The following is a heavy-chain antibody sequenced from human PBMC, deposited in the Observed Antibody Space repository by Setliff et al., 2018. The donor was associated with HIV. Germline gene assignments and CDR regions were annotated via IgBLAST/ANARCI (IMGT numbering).Heavy chain of an antibody. D-gene: IGHD3-16*01. CDR2: IKSNIDGGTR. Sequence: GGSLRLSCAASGFTFSKTWVTWVRQAQGKGLEWVGRIKSNIDGGTRDYAAPVKGRFTISRDDSKNTVYLQMNSLKSEDSALYYCTTGGADWGQGTRVTVSS. J-gene: IGHJ4*02. CDR3: TTGGAD. V-gene: IGHV3-15*01. CDR1: GFTFSKTW.